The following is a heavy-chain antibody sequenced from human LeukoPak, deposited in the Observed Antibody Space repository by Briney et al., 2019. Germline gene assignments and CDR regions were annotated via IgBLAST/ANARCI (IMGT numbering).Heavy chain of an antibody. V-gene: IGHV3-30*18. CDR2: ISYDGSNK. Sequence: GGSLRLSCAASGFTFSSYGMHWVRQAPGKGLEGVAVISYDGSNKYYADSVKGRFTISRDNSKNTLYLQMNSLRSEDTAVYYCAKDVDIWGQGTMVTVSS. J-gene: IGHJ3*02. CDR3: AKDVDI. CDR1: GFTFSSYG.